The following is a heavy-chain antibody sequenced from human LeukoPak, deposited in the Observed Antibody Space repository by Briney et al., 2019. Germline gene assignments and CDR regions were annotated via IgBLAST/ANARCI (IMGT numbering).Heavy chain of an antibody. Sequence: GGSLRLSCAASGFIFSSCYMLWVRQARGKGREWVAVISYEGSNKYYADSVERRFTLSREIHKNTLYLHINRLRAGHTGVYYCSRDSLAFDIWGQGTMLTVSS. CDR2: ISYEGSNK. D-gene: IGHD3-16*02. CDR1: GFIFSSCY. J-gene: IGHJ3*02. CDR3: SRDSLAFDI. V-gene: IGHV3-30*17.